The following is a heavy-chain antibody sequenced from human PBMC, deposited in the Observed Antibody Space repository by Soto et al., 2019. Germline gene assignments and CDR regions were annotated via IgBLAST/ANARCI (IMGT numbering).Heavy chain of an antibody. V-gene: IGHV1-18*04. CDR3: ARDTGLGSSYPTLDY. CDR2: ISPYNGKT. J-gene: IGHJ4*01. Sequence: ASVKVSCKASGYTFTSYGLSWVRQAPGQGLEWMGWISPYNGKTEYSPKFQGRVTMTTDISMSTAYMELSSLTSEDSAIYYCARDTGLGSSYPTLDYWGQGSLVTVSS. D-gene: IGHD3-10*01. CDR1: GYTFTSYG.